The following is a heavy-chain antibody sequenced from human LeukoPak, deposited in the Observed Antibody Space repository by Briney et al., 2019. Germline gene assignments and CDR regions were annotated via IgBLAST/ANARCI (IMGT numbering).Heavy chain of an antibody. CDR1: GGSMSTYI. V-gene: IGHV4-59*08. D-gene: IGHD4-17*01. CDR3: VRHIYGDPVAFDL. Sequence: AETLSLTCAVSGGSMSTYIWSWIRLPPGGGLEWIAFISFTGTIKYNPSLQSRVIISLDTSRNQPPLKMSSATAAHTALYLCVRHIYGDPVAFDLWGQGTMVTVSS. J-gene: IGHJ3*01. CDR2: ISFTGTI.